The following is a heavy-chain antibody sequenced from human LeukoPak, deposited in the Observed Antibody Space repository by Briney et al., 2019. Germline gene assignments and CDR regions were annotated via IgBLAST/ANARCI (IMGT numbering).Heavy chain of an antibody. V-gene: IGHV1-18*01. J-gene: IGHJ4*02. CDR3: ARMSDILTGYYSHCDY. D-gene: IGHD3-9*01. CDR1: GYTFTSYG. CDR2: ISAYNGNT. Sequence: ASVKVSCEASGYTFTSYGISWVRQAPGQGLEWMGWISAYNGNTNYAQKLQGRVTMTTDTSTSTAYMELRSLRSDVTAVYYCARMSDILTGYYSHCDYWGQGTLVTVSS.